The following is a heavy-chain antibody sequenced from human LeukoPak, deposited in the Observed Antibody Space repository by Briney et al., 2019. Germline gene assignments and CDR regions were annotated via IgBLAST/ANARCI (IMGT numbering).Heavy chain of an antibody. Sequence: PGGSLRLSCAASGFTFSRYAMHWVRQTPGEGLQWVAVISYDGNRKYDADFAQGRFTISRDNSKSTLYLQMNSLRADDTAVYYCARAEGYSNPSEILYYYYYMDVWGKGTTVTVSS. CDR1: GFTFSRYA. CDR2: ISYDGNRK. V-gene: IGHV3-30*01. CDR3: ARAEGYSNPSEILYYYYYMDV. J-gene: IGHJ6*03. D-gene: IGHD4-11*01.